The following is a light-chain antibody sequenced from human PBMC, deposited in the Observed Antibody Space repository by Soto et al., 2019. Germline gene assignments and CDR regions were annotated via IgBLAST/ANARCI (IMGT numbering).Light chain of an antibody. CDR3: QQHSPLVT. CDR1: QTISTL. CDR2: DAS. Sequence: IQMTQSPSTLSAPVGDRVTITCQASQTISTLLAWFQHKPGKAPNLLIYDASNLESGVPSRFSGSGSGTEFTLPISSLQSDDSATYFCQQHSPLVTFGQGDQAGNQT. V-gene: IGKV1-5*01. J-gene: IGKJ2*01.